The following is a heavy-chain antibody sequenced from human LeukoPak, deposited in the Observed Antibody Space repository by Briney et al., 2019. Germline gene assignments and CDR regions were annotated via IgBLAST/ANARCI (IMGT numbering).Heavy chain of an antibody. J-gene: IGHJ6*04. Sequence: SETLSLTCTVSGYSISSGYYWAWIRQPPGKGLEWIGSIYHSGSTYYNPSLKSRVTISVDTSKNQFSLKLSSVTAADTAVYYCAELGITMIGGVWGKGTTVTISS. CDR2: IYHSGST. CDR1: GYSISSGYY. V-gene: IGHV4-38-2*02. CDR3: AELGITMIGGV. D-gene: IGHD3-10*02.